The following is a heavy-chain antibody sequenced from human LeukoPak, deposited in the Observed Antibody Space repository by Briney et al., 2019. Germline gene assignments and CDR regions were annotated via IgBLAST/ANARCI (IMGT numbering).Heavy chain of an antibody. J-gene: IGHJ6*03. CDR2: INPNSGGA. V-gene: IGHV1-2*02. CDR3: ARSSPPTYYHFYYYMDV. CDR1: GYTFTGYY. Sequence: GASLKVSCKASGYTFTGYYMHWVRQAPGQGLEWMGWINPNSGGAKYAQNFQGRVIMTTDTSISTAYMELTSLRSDDTAVYYCARSSPPTYYHFYYYMDVWGKGSTVTVSS. D-gene: IGHD6-13*01.